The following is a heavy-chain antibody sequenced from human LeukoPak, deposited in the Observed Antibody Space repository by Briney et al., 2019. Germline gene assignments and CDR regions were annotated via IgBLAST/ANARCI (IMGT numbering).Heavy chain of an antibody. J-gene: IGHJ6*02. CDR3: ARGSGWYYGMDV. CDR1: GYTLTGYY. CDR2: INPHSGGT. V-gene: IGHV1-2*02. Sequence: GASVKVSCKASGYTLTGYYMNWVRQAPGQGLEWMGWINPHSGGTNYAQKFQGRVTMTRDTSISTAYMELSRLRSDDTAVYYCARGSGWYYGMDVWGQGTTVTVS. D-gene: IGHD6-19*01.